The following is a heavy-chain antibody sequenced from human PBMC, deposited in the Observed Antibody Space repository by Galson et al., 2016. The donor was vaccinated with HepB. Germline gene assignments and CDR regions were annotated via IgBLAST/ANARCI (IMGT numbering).Heavy chain of an antibody. Sequence: SVKVSCKASGYTFSSFDINWVRQTTGQGLEWMGWMNPNSGKRGYAQKFQGRVTMTRNTSISTAYMELSSLRYEDTAVYYCALSRVVEAMDVWGPGTTVTVSS. CDR1: GYTFSSFD. D-gene: IGHD2-15*01. CDR3: ALSRVVEAMDV. J-gene: IGHJ6*02. CDR2: MNPNSGKR. V-gene: IGHV1-8*01.